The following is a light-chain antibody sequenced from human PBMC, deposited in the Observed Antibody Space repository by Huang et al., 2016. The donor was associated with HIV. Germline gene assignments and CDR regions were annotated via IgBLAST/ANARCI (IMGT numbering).Light chain of an antibody. CDR2: AAS. V-gene: IGKV1-39*01. J-gene: IGKJ1*01. CDR1: ENTRKY. CDR3: QQSYNAPRT. Sequence: DIQMTQSPSSLSAFVGDKVTITCRASENTRKYVNWYQQKPGKAPNLLLYAASSLQSGGPSRFSGSGTGTDFNLTINSLQPEDYATYFCQQSYNAPRTFGQGTKVEIK.